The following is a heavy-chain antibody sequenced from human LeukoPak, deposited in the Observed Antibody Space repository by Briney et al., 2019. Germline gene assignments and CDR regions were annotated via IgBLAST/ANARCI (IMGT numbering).Heavy chain of an antibody. CDR1: GVSISRFY. D-gene: IGHD1-1*01. J-gene: IGHJ4*02. Sequence: SETLSLTCTTSGVSISRFYWSWVRQPPGKGLEWIGNIYSGVPTYFNPSLKSRVIVSVDTSKNQFSLNLTSVTAADTAMYYCVQTTGWPGFDYWGQGILVTVSS. CDR2: IYSGVPT. V-gene: IGHV4-4*09. CDR3: VQTTGWPGFDY.